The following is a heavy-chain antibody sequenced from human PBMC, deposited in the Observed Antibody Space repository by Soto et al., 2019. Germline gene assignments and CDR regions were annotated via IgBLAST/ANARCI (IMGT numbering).Heavy chain of an antibody. CDR2: ISSGGGAM. Sequence: QVQLVESGGGLVKPGGSLTVSCAASGFNLGDYYMSWIRQAPGKGPEWVAYISSGGGAMYYADSVRGRFAISRDNAQNSLYLQMSILTVEDTAVYYCARDRWQWMVRGTFDYWGQGALVTVSS. V-gene: IGHV3-11*01. CDR1: GFNLGDYY. J-gene: IGHJ4*02. CDR3: ARDRWQWMVRGTFDY. D-gene: IGHD6-19*01.